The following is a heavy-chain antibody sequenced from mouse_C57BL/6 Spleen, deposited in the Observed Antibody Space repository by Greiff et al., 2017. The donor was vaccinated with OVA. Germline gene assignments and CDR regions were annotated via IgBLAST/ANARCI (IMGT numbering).Heavy chain of an antibody. CDR3: TTADYDDAMDY. CDR1: GFNIKDDY. J-gene: IGHJ4*01. CDR2: IDPENGDT. V-gene: IGHV14-4*01. D-gene: IGHD2-4*01. Sequence: VHVKQSGAELVRPGASVKLSCTASGFNIKDDYMHWVKQRPEQGLEWIGWIDPENGDTEYASKFQGKATITADTSSNTAYLQLSSLTSEDTAVYYCTTADYDDAMDYWGQGTSVTVSS.